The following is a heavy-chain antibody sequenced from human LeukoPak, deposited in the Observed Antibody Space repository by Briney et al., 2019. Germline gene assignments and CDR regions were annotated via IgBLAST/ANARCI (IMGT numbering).Heavy chain of an antibody. V-gene: IGHV3-30*04. Sequence: WRSLRRSCAASGFTCSSYAMHWVRQAPGKGLEWVAVISYDGSNKYYADSVKGRFTISRDNSKNTLYLQMNSLRAEDTAVYYCARRGQLYSDSYMDPLGYWGQGTLVTVSS. CDR2: ISYDGSNK. J-gene: IGHJ4*02. CDR3: ARRGQLYSDSYMDPLGY. CDR1: GFTCSSYA. D-gene: IGHD3-16*01.